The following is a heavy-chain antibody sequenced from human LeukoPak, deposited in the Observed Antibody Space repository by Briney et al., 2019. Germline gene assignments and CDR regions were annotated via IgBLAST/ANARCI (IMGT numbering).Heavy chain of an antibody. J-gene: IGHJ5*02. CDR3: ARDWWFDP. CDR1: GFTFSSYA. Sequence: GGSLRLSCAASGFTFSSYAMHWVRQAPGKGLEYVSAISSNGGSTYYANSVKGRFTISRDNAKNSLYLQMNSLRVEDTAVYYCARDWWFDPWGQGTLVTVSS. V-gene: IGHV3-64*01. CDR2: ISSNGGST.